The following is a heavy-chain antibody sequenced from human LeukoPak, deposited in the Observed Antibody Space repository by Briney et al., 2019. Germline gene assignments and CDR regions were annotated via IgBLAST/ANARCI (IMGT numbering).Heavy chain of an antibody. D-gene: IGHD3-22*01. Sequence: SETLSLTCTVSGGSISSGDYYWSWIRQPPGKGLEWIGYIYYSGSTYYNPSLKSRVTISVDTSKNQFLLKLSSVTAADTAVYYCARVWDREGYYDSNDAFDIWGQGTMVTVSS. V-gene: IGHV4-30-4*01. CDR1: GGSISSGDYY. CDR3: ARVWDREGYYDSNDAFDI. CDR2: IYYSGST. J-gene: IGHJ3*02.